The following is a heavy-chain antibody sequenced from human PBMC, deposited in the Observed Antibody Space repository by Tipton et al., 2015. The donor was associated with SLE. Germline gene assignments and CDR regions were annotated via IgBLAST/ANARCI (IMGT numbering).Heavy chain of an antibody. J-gene: IGHJ2*01. D-gene: IGHD5-18*01. CDR1: GYSFSTYW. V-gene: IGHV5-51*01. Sequence: QLVQSGAEVKKPGESLKISCKGSGYSFSTYWIGWVRQMPGKGLEWMGIIYPGDSDTRYSPSFQGQVTISADKSISTAYLQWSSLKASDTAMYYCARVQPYSYGQGHWYFDLWGRGTLVTVSS. CDR3: ARVQPYSYGQGHWYFDL. CDR2: IYPGDSDT.